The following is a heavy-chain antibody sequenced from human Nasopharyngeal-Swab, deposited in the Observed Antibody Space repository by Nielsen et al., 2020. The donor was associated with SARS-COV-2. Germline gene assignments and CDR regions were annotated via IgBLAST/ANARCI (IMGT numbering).Heavy chain of an antibody. CDR3: ARSEYYFDY. J-gene: IGHJ4*02. D-gene: IGHD3-16*01. CDR1: GFSFSNYA. Sequence: GESLKISCAASGFSFSNYAMHWVRQAPGKGLEYVSAISSNGGSTYYANSVKGRFTFSRDNSKNTLYLQMGSLRAEDMAVYYCARSEYYFDYWGQGSLVTVSS. V-gene: IGHV3-64*01. CDR2: ISSNGGST.